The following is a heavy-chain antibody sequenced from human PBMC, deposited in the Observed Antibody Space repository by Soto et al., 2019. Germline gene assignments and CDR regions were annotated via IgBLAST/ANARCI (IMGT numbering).Heavy chain of an antibody. CDR3: AREFGGYDSGWFDP. CDR1: GFTFSSYS. CDR2: ISSSSSTI. V-gene: IGHV3-48*01. D-gene: IGHD5-12*01. Sequence: GGSLRLSCAASGFTFSSYSMNWVRQAPGKGLEWVSYISSSSSTIYYADSVKGRFTISRDNAKNSLYLQMNSLRAEDTAVYYCAREFGGYDSGWFDPWGQGTLVTVSS. J-gene: IGHJ5*02.